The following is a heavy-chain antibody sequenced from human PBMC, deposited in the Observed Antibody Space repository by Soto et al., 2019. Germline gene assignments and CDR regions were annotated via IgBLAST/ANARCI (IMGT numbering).Heavy chain of an antibody. CDR2: ISNDGTNK. V-gene: IGHV3-30-3*01. J-gene: IGHJ4*02. Sequence: PGGSLRLSCEVSGFIFRIYAMHWVRQAPGKGLEWVAVISNDGTNKHYADSVKGRFTSSRDNSKNTLYLQMNSLRVEDTAVYYCASGIGLELREWLYYWGQGTLVTVSS. D-gene: IGHD1-7*01. CDR3: ASGIGLELREWLYY. CDR1: GFIFRIYA.